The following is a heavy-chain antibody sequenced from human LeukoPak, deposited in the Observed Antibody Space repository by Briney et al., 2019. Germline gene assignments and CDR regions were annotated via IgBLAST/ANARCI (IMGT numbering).Heavy chain of an antibody. V-gene: IGHV3-53*01. D-gene: IGHD3-22*01. CDR2: IYDGGST. Sequence: GGSLRLSCAASGFTVSNSYMSWLRQAPGKGLEWVSVIYDGGSTYYADSVKGRFTISRDNSKNTLYPQMNSLRAEDTAVYYCARVDSYYFHTSGFYYEGDYWGPGTLVTVSS. J-gene: IGHJ4*02. CDR3: ARVDSYYFHTSGFYYEGDY. CDR1: GFTVSNSY.